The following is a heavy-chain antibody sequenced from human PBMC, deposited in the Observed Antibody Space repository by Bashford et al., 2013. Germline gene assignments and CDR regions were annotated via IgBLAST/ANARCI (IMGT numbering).Heavy chain of an antibody. CDR2: IYNTVIT. D-gene: IGHD2-15*01. J-gene: IGHJ4*02. CDR1: GDSINSGTYY. CDR3: ARGHGGSLDY. Sequence: SETLSLTCTISGDSINSGTYYWSWVRQPAGKGLEWIGRIYNTVITHYNPALGGRVTISADTSKNQLFLRLNSVTAADTGVYYCARGHGGSLDYWGQGTLVTVSS. V-gene: IGHV4-61*02.